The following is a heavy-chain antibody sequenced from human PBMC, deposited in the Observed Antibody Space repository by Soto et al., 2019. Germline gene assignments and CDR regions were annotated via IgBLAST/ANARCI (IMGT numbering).Heavy chain of an antibody. Sequence: GASVKVSCKASGYTFTGYAMHWVRQAPGQRLKWMGWINAGNGNTKYSQKFQGRVTITRDTSASTAYMELSSLRSEDTAVYYCARAVAVAADFDYWGQGTLVTVSS. CDR2: INAGNGNT. CDR1: GYTFTGYA. CDR3: ARAVAVAADFDY. J-gene: IGHJ4*02. D-gene: IGHD6-19*01. V-gene: IGHV1-3*01.